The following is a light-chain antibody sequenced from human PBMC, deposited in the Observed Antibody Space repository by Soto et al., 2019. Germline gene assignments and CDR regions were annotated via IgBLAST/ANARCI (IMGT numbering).Light chain of an antibody. Sequence: EIVMTQSPATLSVSPGERATLSCRASKSVSSNLAWYQQKPGQAPRLLIYGASTRATGIPARFSGSGGGTEFTLTISSLQSEDFAVYYFQQYNNWPRTFGPGTKVDIK. CDR2: GAS. J-gene: IGKJ3*01. CDR1: KSVSSN. CDR3: QQYNNWPRT. V-gene: IGKV3-15*01.